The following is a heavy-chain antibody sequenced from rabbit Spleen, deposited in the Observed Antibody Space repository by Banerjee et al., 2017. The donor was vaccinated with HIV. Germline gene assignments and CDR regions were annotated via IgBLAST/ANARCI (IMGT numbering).Heavy chain of an antibody. V-gene: IGHV1S40*01. J-gene: IGHJ6*01. CDR3: ARDASSSFSSNGMDL. CDR1: GFSFSSYYY. D-gene: IGHD8-1*01. CDR2: ISVGGSSGRT. Sequence: QSMEVSGGGVDLPEGPLAITCKASGFSFSSYYYMGWVRQAPGKGLEYIGYISVGGSSGRTYYASWAKGRFTGSKTSSTTVTLQMTSLTAADAATYFCARDASSSFSSNGMDLWGQGTLVTVS.